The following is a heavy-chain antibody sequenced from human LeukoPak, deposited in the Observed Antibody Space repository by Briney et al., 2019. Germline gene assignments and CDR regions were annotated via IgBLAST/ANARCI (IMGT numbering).Heavy chain of an antibody. CDR2: FSATDGSA. J-gene: IGHJ3*01. D-gene: IGHD6-13*01. Sequence: PGGSLRLSCAASGFTVSSYGMTWVRQAPGKGLEWVSAFSATDGSAQYAESVKGRFTISRDNSKSSLYLQMNSLRDEDTAVYYCAKARIAAAGTGAFDDWGQGTMVTVSS. V-gene: IGHV3-23*01. CDR3: AKARIAAAGTGAFDD. CDR1: GFTVSSYG.